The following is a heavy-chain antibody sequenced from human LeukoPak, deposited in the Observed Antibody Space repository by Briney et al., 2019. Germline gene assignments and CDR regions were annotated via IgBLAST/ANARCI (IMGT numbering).Heavy chain of an antibody. Sequence: KPSETLSLTCTVSGYSISSGYYWGWIRQPAGKGLEWIGRIYTSGSTNYNPSLKSRVTISVDTSKNQFSLKLSSVTAADTAVYYCAREGGFGEYWNWGQGTPVTVSS. D-gene: IGHD3-10*01. CDR1: GYSISSGYY. CDR3: AREGGFGEYWN. J-gene: IGHJ4*02. CDR2: IYTSGST. V-gene: IGHV4-61*02.